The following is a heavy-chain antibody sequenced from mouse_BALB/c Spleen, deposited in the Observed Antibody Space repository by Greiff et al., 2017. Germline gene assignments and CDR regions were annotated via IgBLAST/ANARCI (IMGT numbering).Heavy chain of an antibody. V-gene: IGHV1S81*02. CDR2: INPSNGGT. CDR1: GYTFTSYY. D-gene: IGHD2-4*01. CDR3: TRDDYDYAADYFDY. Sequence: QVQLQQSGAELVKPGASVKLSCKASGYTFTSYYMHWVKQRPGQGLEWIGEINPSNGGTNFNEKFKSKATLTVDKSSSTAYMQLSSLTSEDSAVYYCTRDDYDYAADYFDYWGQGTTLTVSS. J-gene: IGHJ2*01.